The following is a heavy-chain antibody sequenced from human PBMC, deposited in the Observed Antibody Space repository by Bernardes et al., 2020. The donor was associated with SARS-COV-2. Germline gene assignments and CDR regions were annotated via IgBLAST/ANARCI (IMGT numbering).Heavy chain of an antibody. CDR3: ARRGSVVLVPAATPNYCYGMDV. D-gene: IGHD2-2*01. Sequence: ASVKVSCKASGYSFTGYYMHWVRQAPGQGLEWMGWINPNSGATNYAQKFQGRVAMTRDTSISTAYMELSSPRSDDTAVYFCARRGSVVLVPAATPNYCYGMDVWGQGTTVTVSS. CDR1: GYSFTGYY. CDR2: INPNSGAT. V-gene: IGHV1-2*02. J-gene: IGHJ6*02.